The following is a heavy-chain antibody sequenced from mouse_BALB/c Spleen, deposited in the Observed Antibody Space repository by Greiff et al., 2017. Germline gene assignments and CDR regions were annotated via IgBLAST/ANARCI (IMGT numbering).Heavy chain of an antibody. CDR3: ASSPYNWYFDV. CDR1: GYSITSDYA. D-gene: IGHD2-10*01. Sequence: VQLQQSGPGLVKPSQSLSLTCTVTGYSITSDYAWNWIRQFPGNKLEWMGYISYSGSTSYNPSLKSRISITRDTSKNQFFLQLNSVTTEDTATYYCASSPYNWYFDVWGAGTTVTVSS. CDR2: ISYSGST. J-gene: IGHJ1*01. V-gene: IGHV3-2*02.